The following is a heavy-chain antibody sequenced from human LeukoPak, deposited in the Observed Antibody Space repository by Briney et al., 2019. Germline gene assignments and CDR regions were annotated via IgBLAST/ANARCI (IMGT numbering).Heavy chain of an antibody. CDR3: ARDPYDSRSGSYGAFDI. CDR1: GFTFSSYW. J-gene: IGHJ3*02. Sequence: SGGSLRLSCAASGFTFSSYWMTWVRQAPGKGLEWVANIKQDGSEEYNVDSVKGRFTISRDNAKNSLCLQMNSLRAEDTAVYYCARDPYDSRSGSYGAFDIWGQGTMVTVSS. D-gene: IGHD3-22*01. V-gene: IGHV3-7*01. CDR2: IKQDGSEE.